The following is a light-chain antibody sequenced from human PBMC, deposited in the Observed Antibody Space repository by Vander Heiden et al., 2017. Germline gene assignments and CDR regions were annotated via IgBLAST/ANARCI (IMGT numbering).Light chain of an antibody. V-gene: IGLV2-8*01. J-gene: IGLJ2*01. CDR1: YSDVGGYTY. CDR3: SSYAGFNTVV. Sequence: ASGSPGQSVTISCTGTYSDVGGYTYVSWYQQQPGKAPKLIIYEVYKRPSGVPDRFSGSKSGNTASLTVSGLQAEDEADYYCSSYAGFNTVVFGGGTRLTVL. CDR2: EVY.